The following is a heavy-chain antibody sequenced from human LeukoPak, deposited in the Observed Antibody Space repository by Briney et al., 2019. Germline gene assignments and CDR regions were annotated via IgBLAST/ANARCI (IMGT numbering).Heavy chain of an antibody. V-gene: IGHV3-23*01. CDR3: AKDLPDIVVVVAATQGDY. Sequence: GGSLRLSCAASGFTFSSYAMSWVRQAPGKGLEWVSAISGSGGSTYYADSVKGRFTLSRDNSKNTLYLQMNSLRAEDTAVYYCAKDLPDIVVVVAATQGDYWGQGTLVTVSS. D-gene: IGHD2-15*01. CDR2: ISGSGGST. J-gene: IGHJ4*02. CDR1: GFTFSSYA.